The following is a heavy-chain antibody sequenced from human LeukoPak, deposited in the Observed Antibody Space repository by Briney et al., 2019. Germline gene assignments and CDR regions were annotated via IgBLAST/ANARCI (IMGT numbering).Heavy chain of an antibody. Sequence: GRSLRLSCAASEFSFSYYAMHWVRQAPGKGLEWVAVISSDGSIKYYADSVKGRFTISRDNAKNSLYLQMTSLRAEDTAVYYCARPLSSGSPQGLPASPHLDYWGQGTLVTVSS. CDR3: ARPLSSGSPQGLPASPHLDY. V-gene: IGHV3-30-3*01. D-gene: IGHD3-10*01. CDR2: ISSDGSIK. CDR1: EFSFSYYA. J-gene: IGHJ4*02.